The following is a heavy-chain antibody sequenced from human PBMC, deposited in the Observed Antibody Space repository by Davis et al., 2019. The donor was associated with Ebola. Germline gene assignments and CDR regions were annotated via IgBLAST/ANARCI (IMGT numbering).Heavy chain of an antibody. CDR3: AKDRARGYSLQTFHFFDP. CDR2: IYSGGTT. V-gene: IGHV3-53*01. CDR1: GFIVSSNY. Sequence: PGGSLRLSCAASGFIVSSNYMSWVRQAPGKGLEWVSVIYSGGTTNYADSVKGRFTISRDNSKNTLYLLMSSLTAEDTAVYFCAKDRARGYSLQTFHFFDPWGQGTLVTAPS. D-gene: IGHD5-18*01. J-gene: IGHJ5*02.